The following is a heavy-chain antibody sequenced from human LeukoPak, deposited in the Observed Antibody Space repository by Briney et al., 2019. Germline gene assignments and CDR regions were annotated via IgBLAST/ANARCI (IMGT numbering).Heavy chain of an antibody. D-gene: IGHD3-16*01. Sequence: PGGSPRLSCATSGFNFSNYWMSWVRQAPGKGLEWVANIKRDGSEMYSVASVKGRFTISRDNAKKSLYLQMNSLRGEDTAVYYCARGQTLTPWGQGTLVTVSS. CDR1: GFNFSNYW. CDR3: ARGQTLTP. CDR2: IKRDGSEM. J-gene: IGHJ5*02. V-gene: IGHV3-7*01.